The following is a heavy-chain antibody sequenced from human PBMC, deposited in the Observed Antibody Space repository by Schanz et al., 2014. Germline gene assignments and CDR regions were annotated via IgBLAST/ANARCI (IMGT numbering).Heavy chain of an antibody. CDR1: GFTFRNYA. CDR2: ISGSGGST. CDR3: AKELYSGSHYGWFDP. Sequence: VQLLESGGGLVQPGGSLKLSCSASGFTFRNYALSWVRQAPGKGLAWVSAISGSGGSTYYADSVKDRFTISRDNSNHTLYLQMNSLRADDTAVYYCAKELYSGSHYGWFDPWGQGTLVTVSS. J-gene: IGHJ5*02. V-gene: IGHV3-23*01. D-gene: IGHD1-26*01.